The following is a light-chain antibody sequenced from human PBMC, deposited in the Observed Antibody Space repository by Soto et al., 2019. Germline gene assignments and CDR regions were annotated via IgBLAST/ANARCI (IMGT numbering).Light chain of an antibody. CDR3: CSYAGSPHWV. J-gene: IGLJ3*02. CDR2: DVS. Sequence: QSALTQPRSVSGSPGQSVTISCTGTSSDVGGYNYVSWYQQHPGKAPKLMIYDVSKRPSGVPDRFSGSKSGNTASLTISGLQDEDEADYYCCSYAGSPHWVFGGGTKLTVL. CDR1: SSDVGGYNY. V-gene: IGLV2-11*01.